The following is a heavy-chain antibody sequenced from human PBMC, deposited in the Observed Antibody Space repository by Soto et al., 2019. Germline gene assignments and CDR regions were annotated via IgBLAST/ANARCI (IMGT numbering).Heavy chain of an antibody. D-gene: IGHD1-26*01. CDR3: TSNAAAKVGTLSY. Sequence: EVQLVESGGALVEPGGSLRLSCAASGFTFNNARMSWVRQAPGKGLDWVGRIDGGKTDFAAPVEGRFTFSRYDSRNTLFLPMNSLKTEDTGVYYCTSNAAAKVGTLSYWGQGTLVTVSS. V-gene: IGHV3-15*02. CDR2: IDGGKT. CDR1: GFTFNNAR. J-gene: IGHJ4*02.